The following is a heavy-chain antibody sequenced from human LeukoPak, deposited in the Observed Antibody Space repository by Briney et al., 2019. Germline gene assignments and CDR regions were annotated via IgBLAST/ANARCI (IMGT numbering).Heavy chain of an antibody. V-gene: IGHV3-21*01. J-gene: IGHJ5*02. CDR1: GFTFSSYS. CDR2: ISSSSSYI. CDR3: ARGESWQKFDP. D-gene: IGHD1-26*01. Sequence: GSLRLSCAASGFTFSSYSMKWVRPAPGKGLEWVSSISSSSSYIYYADSVKGRFTISRDNAKNSLYLQMNSLRAEDTAVYYCARGESWQKFDPWGQGTLVTVSS.